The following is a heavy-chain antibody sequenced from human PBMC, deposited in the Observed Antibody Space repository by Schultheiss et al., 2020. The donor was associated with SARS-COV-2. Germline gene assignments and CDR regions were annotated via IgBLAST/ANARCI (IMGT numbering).Heavy chain of an antibody. CDR3: AKTAAAWTFYFDY. V-gene: IGHV3-21*04. CDR2: ISSSSSYI. Sequence: GGSLRLSCAASGFTFDDYAMHWVRQAPGKGLEWVSSISSSSSYIYYADSVKGRFTISRDNAKNSLYLQMNSLRAEDTALYYCAKTAAAWTFYFDYWGQGTLVTVSS. CDR1: GFTFDDYA. D-gene: IGHD6-13*01. J-gene: IGHJ4*02.